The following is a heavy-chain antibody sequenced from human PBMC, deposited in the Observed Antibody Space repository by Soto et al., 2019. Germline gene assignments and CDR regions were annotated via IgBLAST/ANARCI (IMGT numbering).Heavy chain of an antibody. V-gene: IGHV4-39*01. CDR2: IYYSEAT. Sequence: SETLSLTCAVSGGSISSTTYYWAWIRQPPGKGLEWVGTIYYSEATYYNPSLKSRLTISVDTSKNQFSLRLSSVTAADTAMYYCARYYDTSNRPYFHHWGQGTRVTVSS. CDR3: ARYYDTSNRPYFHH. D-gene: IGHD3-22*01. CDR1: GGSISSTTYY. J-gene: IGHJ1*01.